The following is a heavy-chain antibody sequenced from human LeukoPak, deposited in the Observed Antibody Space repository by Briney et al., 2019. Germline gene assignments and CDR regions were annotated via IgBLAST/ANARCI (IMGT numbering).Heavy chain of an antibody. CDR1: GFTFSSYV. Sequence: GGSLRLSCAASGFTFSSYVMHWVRQAPGKGLEWVSTISGSGSTTYYTDSVKGRLTISRDNSKNTLYLQMNSLRAEDTALYYCAKGLRYSDYWGQGTLVTISS. CDR2: ISGSGSTT. V-gene: IGHV3-23*01. D-gene: IGHD4-17*01. CDR3: AKGLRYSDY. J-gene: IGHJ4*02.